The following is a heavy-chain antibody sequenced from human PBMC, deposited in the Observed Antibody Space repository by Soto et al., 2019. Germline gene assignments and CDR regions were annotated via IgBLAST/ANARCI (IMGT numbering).Heavy chain of an antibody. Sequence: EVHLVESGEGLVQPGGSLRLSCAASGFTFSNYPMHWVRQAPGKGLEYVSAVRADGGTTFYADSVRGRFTMSRDNLKNTLYLEMSSLRVEDMAVYYCARGMIPYGLDVWGQGTTVTVS. CDR1: GFTFSNYP. V-gene: IGHV3-64*02. CDR3: ARGMIPYGLDV. J-gene: IGHJ6*02. CDR2: VRADGGTT. D-gene: IGHD3-16*01.